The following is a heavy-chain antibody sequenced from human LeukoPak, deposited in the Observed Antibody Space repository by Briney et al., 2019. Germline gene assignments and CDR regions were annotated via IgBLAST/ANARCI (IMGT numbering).Heavy chain of an antibody. V-gene: IGHV3-66*02. Sequence: PGGSLRLSCAASGFTVSSNYMSWARQAPGKGLEWVSVIYSGGSTYYADSVKGRFTISRDNSKNTLYLQMNSLRAEDTAVYYCARDLRIVATIIYYYGMDVWGQGTTVTVSS. D-gene: IGHD5-12*01. CDR2: IYSGGST. CDR3: ARDLRIVATIIYYYGMDV. CDR1: GFTVSSNY. J-gene: IGHJ6*02.